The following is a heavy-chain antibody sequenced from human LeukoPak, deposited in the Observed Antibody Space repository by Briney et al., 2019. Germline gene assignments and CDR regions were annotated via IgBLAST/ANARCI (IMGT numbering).Heavy chain of an antibody. CDR2: ISGSGGST. CDR3: AREPITMIVVVITGAFDI. CDR1: GFTFSSYA. D-gene: IGHD3-22*01. J-gene: IGHJ3*02. V-gene: IGHV3-23*01. Sequence: HPGGSLRLSCAAPGFTFSSYAMSWVRQAPGKGLEWVSAISGSGGSTYYADSVKGRFTISRDNSKNTLYLQMNGPRAEDTAVYFCAREPITMIVVVITGAFDIWGQGTMVTVSS.